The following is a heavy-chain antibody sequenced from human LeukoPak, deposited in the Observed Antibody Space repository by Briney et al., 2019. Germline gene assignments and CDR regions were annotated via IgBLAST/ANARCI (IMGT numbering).Heavy chain of an antibody. Sequence: TGGSLRLSCAASGFTFSSYWMHWVRQVPGKGLVCVSHINSDGSSTSYADSVKGRFTISRDNAKNTLYLQMNSLRAEDTAVYFCARDKVYYGSGTYGYWGQGTLVTVSS. V-gene: IGHV3-74*01. CDR3: ARDKVYYGSGTYGY. D-gene: IGHD3-10*01. CDR2: INSDGSST. CDR1: GFTFSSYW. J-gene: IGHJ4*02.